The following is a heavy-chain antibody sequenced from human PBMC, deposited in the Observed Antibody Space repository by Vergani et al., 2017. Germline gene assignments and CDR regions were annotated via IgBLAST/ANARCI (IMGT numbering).Heavy chain of an antibody. J-gene: IGHJ4*02. CDR2: INPSGGST. D-gene: IGHD3-22*01. CDR1: GYTFTSYY. Sequence: QVQLVQSGAEVKKPGASVKVSCKASGYTFTSYYMHWVRQAPGQGLEWMGIINPSGGSTSYAQKFQGRFTMTRDTSTSTVYMELNSLRAEDTAVYYCARLSYDTTPYLQGGYDCWGQGTLVSVSP. CDR3: ARLSYDTTPYLQGGYDC. V-gene: IGHV1-46*01.